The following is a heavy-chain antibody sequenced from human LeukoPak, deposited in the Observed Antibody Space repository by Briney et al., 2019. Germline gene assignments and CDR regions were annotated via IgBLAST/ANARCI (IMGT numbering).Heavy chain of an antibody. Sequence: GGSLRLSCAASGFTFSSYWMSWVRQAPGKGLEWVSVIHKNAITYYADTVKGRFTISRDNSKNMLYLQMNSLRAEDTAVYYCAGGLDSSGSDYWGQGTLVTVSS. D-gene: IGHD3-22*01. CDR3: AGGLDSSGSDY. J-gene: IGHJ4*02. CDR1: GFTFSSYW. V-gene: IGHV3-53*01. CDR2: IHKNAIT.